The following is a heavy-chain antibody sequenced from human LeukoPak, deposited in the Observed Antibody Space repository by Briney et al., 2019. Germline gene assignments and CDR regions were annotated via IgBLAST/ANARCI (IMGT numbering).Heavy chain of an antibody. CDR3: ADSSSWYDALDI. D-gene: IGHD6-13*01. V-gene: IGHV3-23*01. Sequence: GGSLRLSCAASGFTFSSYAMSWVRQAPGKGLEWVSAVSGSGGSTYYADSVKGRFTISRDNSKNTLYLQMNSLRAEDTAVYYCADSSSWYDALDIWGQGTMVTVSS. CDR1: GFTFSSYA. CDR2: VSGSGGST. J-gene: IGHJ3*02.